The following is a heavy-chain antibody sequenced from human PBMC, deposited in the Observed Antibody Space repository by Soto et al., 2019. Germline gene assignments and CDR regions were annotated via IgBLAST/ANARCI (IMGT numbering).Heavy chain of an antibody. V-gene: IGHV2-5*02. J-gene: IGHJ5*02. CDR2: IYWDGDK. CDR3: ADRVGGQLS. CDR1: GFSLSTTGVG. D-gene: IGHD1-1*01. Sequence: QITLKESGPTLVKPTQTPTLTCTFSGFSLSTTGVGVGWIRQPPGKDLDWLALIYWDGDKRYSPSLKSRLTITKDTSNNQVLLTMTNMDPVDTATYYCADRVGGQLSWGQGTLFTVSS.